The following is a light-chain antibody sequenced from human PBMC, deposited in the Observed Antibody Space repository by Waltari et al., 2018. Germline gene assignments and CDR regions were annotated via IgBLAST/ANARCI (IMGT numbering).Light chain of an antibody. CDR2: GSS. V-gene: IGKV1-12*01. CDR1: QGIRTS. Sequence: DIQMTQSPSAVSAAVGDRVTITCRASQGIRTSVPWYQKKPEKAPKLRIYGSSNLHRGVPSRFSGNGSGTDFAPPISSLQPYHFATYYCQQANTFPTSFGGGTREEIK. CDR3: QQANTFPTS. J-gene: IGKJ4*01.